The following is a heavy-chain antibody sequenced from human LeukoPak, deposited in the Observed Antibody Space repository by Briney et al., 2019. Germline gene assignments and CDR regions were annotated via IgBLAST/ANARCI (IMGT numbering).Heavy chain of an antibody. CDR2: ISDSSRTT. D-gene: IGHD4-17*01. CDR3: SKNREPSGDYAGAFDY. CDR1: GFTFSTEA. V-gene: IGHV3-23*01. Sequence: PGGSLRLSCEVSGFTFSTEAMTWVRQAPGKGLEWVSSISDSSRTTYYADSVQGRFTISRDNSRNTVYLQMNSLRPEDTSVYYCSKNREPSGDYAGAFDYWGQGTLVTVSS. J-gene: IGHJ4*02.